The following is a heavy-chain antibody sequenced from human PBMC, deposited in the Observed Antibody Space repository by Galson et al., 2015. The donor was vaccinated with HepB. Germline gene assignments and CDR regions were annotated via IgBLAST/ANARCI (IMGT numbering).Heavy chain of an antibody. CDR3: ARDGLYGGNSRYWYFDL. CDR1: GFTFTSSA. J-gene: IGHJ2*01. CDR2: IVVGSGNT. V-gene: IGHV1-58*01. D-gene: IGHD4-23*01. Sequence: SVKVSCKASGFTFTSSAVQWVRQARGQRLEWIGWIVVGSGNTNYAQKFQERVTITRDMSTSTAYMELSSLRAEDTAVYYCARDGLYGGNSRYWYFDLWGRGTLVTVSS.